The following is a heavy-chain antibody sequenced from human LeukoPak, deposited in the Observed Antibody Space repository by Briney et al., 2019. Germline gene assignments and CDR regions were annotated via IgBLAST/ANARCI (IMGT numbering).Heavy chain of an antibody. D-gene: IGHD1-26*01. V-gene: IGHV4-39*01. CDR3: ARGSGSYMDYMDV. CDR1: GGSIRSTNYY. J-gene: IGHJ6*03. CDR2: IYYSGST. Sequence: PSETLSLTCTVSGGSIRSTNYYWGWIRQPPGKGLEWIGSIYYSGSTYYNPSLKSRVTISVDTSTDQFSLKLSSVTAADTAVYYCARGSGSYMDYMDVWGKGTTVTVSS.